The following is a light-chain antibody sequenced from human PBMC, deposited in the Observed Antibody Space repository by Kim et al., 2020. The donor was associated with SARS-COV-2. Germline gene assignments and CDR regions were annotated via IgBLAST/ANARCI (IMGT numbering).Light chain of an antibody. CDR2: QDN. J-gene: IGLJ1*01. Sequence: PGQDASISCSGNKVGDKDVSWYQQKPGPSPVVVIYQDNQRPSGVPERFSGSNSGNTATLTISGTQAMDEADYYCQAWDSSTHNYVFGAGTKVTVL. CDR1: KVGDKD. CDR3: QAWDSSTHNYV. V-gene: IGLV3-1*01.